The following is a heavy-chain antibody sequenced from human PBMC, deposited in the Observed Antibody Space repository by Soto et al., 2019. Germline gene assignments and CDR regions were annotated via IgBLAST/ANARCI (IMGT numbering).Heavy chain of an antibody. CDR1: GGTFSYSA. Sequence: SVKVSCKASGGTFSYSAISWVRQAPGQGLEWMGGIIPISGTPNYAQKFLGRVTITADESARAAYMDLSSLTSEDTAVYYCATPSVAARPKGGYYYADVWGQGTTVTVSS. CDR2: IIPISGTP. CDR3: ATPSVAARPKGGYYYADV. V-gene: IGHV1-69*13. J-gene: IGHJ6*02. D-gene: IGHD6-6*01.